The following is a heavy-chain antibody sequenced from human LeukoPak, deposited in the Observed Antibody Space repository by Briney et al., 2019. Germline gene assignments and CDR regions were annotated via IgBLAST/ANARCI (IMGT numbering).Heavy chain of an antibody. D-gene: IGHD6-13*01. Sequence: ASVKVSCKVSGYTLTELSKHWVRQAPGKGLEWMGGFDPEDGETIYAQKFQGRVTMTEDTSTDTAYMELSSLRSEDTAVYYCAIPGGSSRDFDYWGQGTLVTVSS. V-gene: IGHV1-24*01. CDR3: AIPGGSSRDFDY. CDR1: GYTLTELS. J-gene: IGHJ4*02. CDR2: FDPEDGET.